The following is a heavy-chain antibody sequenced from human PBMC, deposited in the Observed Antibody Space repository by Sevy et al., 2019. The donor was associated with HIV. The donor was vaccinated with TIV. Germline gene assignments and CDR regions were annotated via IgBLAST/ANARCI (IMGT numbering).Heavy chain of an antibody. J-gene: IGHJ6*02. V-gene: IGHV4-59*03. CDR1: GGSIRSYY. CDR2: IDYSGST. Sequence: SENLSLTCAVSGGSIRSYYWSWIRQSPGKGLEWIGYIDYSGSTNYNPSLKSRVSMSIDTSTNRFSLKLSSVTAADTALYYCGGLDYHYYHAMDVWGQGTTVTVSS. D-gene: IGHD3-10*01. CDR3: GGLDYHYYHAMDV.